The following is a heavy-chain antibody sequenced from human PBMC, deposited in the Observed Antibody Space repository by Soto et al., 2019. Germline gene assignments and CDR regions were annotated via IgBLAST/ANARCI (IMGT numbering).Heavy chain of an antibody. J-gene: IGHJ4*02. D-gene: IGHD3-22*01. CDR3: ADGGSKYFDRVYYFEY. CDR2: MSSDGRHI. CDR1: GFTFSTYA. V-gene: IGHV3-30*04. Sequence: GGSLRLSCAASGFTFSTYAMHWVRQAPDKGLEWVALMSSDGRHIYYADSVKGRFTISRDNSNNTLYLQMNSLRPEDTAVYYCADGGSKYFDRVYYFEYWGQGTLVTVSS.